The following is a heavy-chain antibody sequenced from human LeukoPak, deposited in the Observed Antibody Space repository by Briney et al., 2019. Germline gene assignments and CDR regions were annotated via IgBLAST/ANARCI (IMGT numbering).Heavy chain of an antibody. Sequence: GGSLRLSCAASGFTFSNYGMHWVRQAPGKGLEWVAVIWYDGYKKHYADSVKGRFTISRDNSKNTLYLQMNSLRAEDTAVYYCAREKWFGELSIRSYYYYGMDVWGQGTTVTVSS. J-gene: IGHJ6*02. CDR1: GFTFSNYG. V-gene: IGHV3-33*01. CDR3: AREKWFGELSIRSYYYYGMDV. D-gene: IGHD3-10*01. CDR2: IWYDGYKK.